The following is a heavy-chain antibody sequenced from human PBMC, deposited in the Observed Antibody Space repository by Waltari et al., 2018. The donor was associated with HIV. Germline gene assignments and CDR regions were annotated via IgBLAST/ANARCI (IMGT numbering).Heavy chain of an antibody. D-gene: IGHD2-2*01. CDR2: VNPTTRP. Sequence: QARLVQSGPEVKKLAASVKLACQLSGNTFTSYYLHWIRKVPGDALEWLGIVNPTTRPNYTKKLQDRVSMTKDMSTDTGFLELKSLTSGDTAVYYCAMDTISSSHFDLWGQGTVVTVTS. CDR3: AMDTISSSHFDL. CDR1: GNTFTSYY. V-gene: IGHV1-46*04. J-gene: IGHJ4*02.